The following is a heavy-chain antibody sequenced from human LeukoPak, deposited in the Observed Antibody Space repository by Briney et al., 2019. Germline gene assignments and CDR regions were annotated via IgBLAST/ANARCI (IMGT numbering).Heavy chain of an antibody. CDR1: GDSISSSNW. CDR2: IYHTGSA. CDR3: ARDRIEAAARGWFDP. V-gene: IGHV4-4*02. D-gene: IGHD6-13*01. Sequence: SGTLSLTCDVSGDSISSSNWWSWVRQPPGKGLEWIGEIYHTGSANYNPSLKSRVTMSVDKSKKQFSLNLRSVTAADTAVYYCARDRIEAAARGWFDPWGQGTLVTVSS. J-gene: IGHJ5*02.